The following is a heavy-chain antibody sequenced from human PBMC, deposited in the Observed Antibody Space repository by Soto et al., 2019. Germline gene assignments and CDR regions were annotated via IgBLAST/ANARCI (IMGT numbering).Heavy chain of an antibody. CDR1: GFTFSNYA. V-gene: IGHV3-23*01. CDR3: ASLATGGLRWFDP. D-gene: IGHD7-27*01. CDR2: ITGSGRST. J-gene: IGHJ5*02. Sequence: EVQLLESGGDLVQPGGSMRLSCALSGFTFSNYAMNWVRQAPGKGLEWVSAITGSGRSTYYADSVKGRFTISRDNSKNSLYLQMNSLRAEDTAVYYCASLATGGLRWFDPWGQGTLVTVSS.